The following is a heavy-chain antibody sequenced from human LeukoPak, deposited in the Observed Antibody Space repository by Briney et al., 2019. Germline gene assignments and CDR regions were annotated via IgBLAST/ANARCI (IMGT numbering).Heavy chain of an antibody. D-gene: IGHD6-19*01. CDR2: IRDDGSNK. CDR1: GFMFSEYG. J-gene: IGHJ4*02. Sequence: GGSLRLSCAASGFMFSEYGMHWVRQAPGKGLEWVAFIRDDGSNKLSADSVKGRFTISRDNSKNTLYLQMNSLRSEDTAIYYCAKDWGARGCCGDYFDYWGQGSLVTVSS. CDR3: AKDWGARGCCGDYFDY. V-gene: IGHV3-30*02.